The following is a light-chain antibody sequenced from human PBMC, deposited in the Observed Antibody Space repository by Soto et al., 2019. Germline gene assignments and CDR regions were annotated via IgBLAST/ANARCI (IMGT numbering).Light chain of an antibody. J-gene: IGLJ2*01. CDR2: GDN. CDR3: AAWDDSLNGVV. V-gene: IGLV1-44*01. CDR1: TSNIGTYT. Sequence: ALTQSPSVSGTPGQGVTISCSGGTSNIGTYTVNWYQQLPGTAPKVLIYGDNQRPSGVADRFSGSKSGTSASLAISGPQSEDEADYYCAAWDDSLNGVVFGGGTQLTVL.